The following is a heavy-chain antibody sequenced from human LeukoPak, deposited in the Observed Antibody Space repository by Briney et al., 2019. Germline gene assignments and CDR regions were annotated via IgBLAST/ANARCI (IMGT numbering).Heavy chain of an antibody. J-gene: IGHJ5*02. V-gene: IGHV4-59*01. CDR1: GGSISSYY. D-gene: IGHD2-2*01. CDR2: IYYSGST. Sequence: SETLSLTCTVSGGSISSYYWSWVRQPPGKGLKWIGYIYYSGSTNYNTSLKRRVTISVDTSKNQFSLKLSSVTAADTAVYYCGRTRVYCSSTSCYPSHFDPWGQGTLVTVSS. CDR3: GRTRVYCSSTSCYPSHFDP.